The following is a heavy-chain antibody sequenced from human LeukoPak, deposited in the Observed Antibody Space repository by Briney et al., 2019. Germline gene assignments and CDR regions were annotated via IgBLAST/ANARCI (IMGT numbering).Heavy chain of an antibody. Sequence: SVKVSCKPSGYTFTNSGLSWVRPAPGPGLEWMGGIIPIFGTANYAQKIQGRVTITADESTSTEYMELSSRRSEDTAVYYCARGDVVDDILTGPASSVDYWGQGTLVTVSS. CDR2: IIPIFGTA. V-gene: IGHV1-69*13. J-gene: IGHJ4*02. CDR1: GYTFTNSG. D-gene: IGHD3-9*01. CDR3: ARGDVVDDILTGPASSVDY.